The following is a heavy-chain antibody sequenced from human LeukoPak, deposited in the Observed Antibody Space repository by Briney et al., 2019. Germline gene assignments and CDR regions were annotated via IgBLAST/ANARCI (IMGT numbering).Heavy chain of an antibody. Sequence: GGSLRLSCAASGFTFSSYSMNWVRQAPGTGLEWVSSISSSSSYIYYADSVKGRFTISRDDAKNSLYLRMNSLRAEDTAVYYCARDLTVSYYYYGMDVWGQGTTVTVSS. CDR3: ARDLTVSYYYYGMDV. J-gene: IGHJ6*02. CDR1: GFTFSSYS. V-gene: IGHV3-21*01. CDR2: ISSSSSYI. D-gene: IGHD4-17*01.